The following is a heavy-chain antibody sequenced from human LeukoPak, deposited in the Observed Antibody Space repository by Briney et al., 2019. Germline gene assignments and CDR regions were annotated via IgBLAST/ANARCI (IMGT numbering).Heavy chain of an antibody. CDR3: ARETRRTYYYDSSGYFPVDY. CDR2: ISAYNANT. V-gene: IGHV1-18*01. D-gene: IGHD3-22*01. Sequence: ASVKVSCKASGYTFTSYGISWVRQAPGQGLEWMGWISAYNANTSYAQNLQGRVTMTTDTSTSTAYMELRSLRSDDTAVYYCARETRRTYYYDSSGYFPVDYWGQGTLVTVSS. J-gene: IGHJ4*02. CDR1: GYTFTSYG.